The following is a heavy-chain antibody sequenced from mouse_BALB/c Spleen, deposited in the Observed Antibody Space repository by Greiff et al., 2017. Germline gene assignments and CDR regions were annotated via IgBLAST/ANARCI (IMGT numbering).Heavy chain of an antibody. CDR2: ISSGSSTI. CDR3: ARGEMITPWFAY. Sequence: EVQLVESGGGLVQPGGSRKLSCAASGFTFSSFGMHWVRQSPEKGLEWVAYISSGSSTIYYADTVTGRFTISRDNPKNTLFLQMTSLRSEDTAMYYCARGEMITPWFAYWGQGTLVTVSA. CDR1: GFTFSSFG. V-gene: IGHV5-17*02. D-gene: IGHD2-4*01. J-gene: IGHJ3*01.